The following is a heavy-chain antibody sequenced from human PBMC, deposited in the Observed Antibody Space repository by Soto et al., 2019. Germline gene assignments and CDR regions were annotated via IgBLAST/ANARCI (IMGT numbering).Heavy chain of an antibody. CDR3: THSRCGGDCLQSYSSHYYYGMDV. D-gene: IGHD2-21*02. CDR2: IYWDDDK. J-gene: IGHJ6*02. V-gene: IGHV2-5*02. Sequence: QITLMESGPTLVNSTQTLTLTCTFSGFSLNTGGVGVGWIRQPPGKALEWLALIYWDDDKRYSPSLRSRLTITKDTSKNQVVLTMTNMDPVDTATYYCTHSRCGGDCLQSYSSHYYYGMDVWGQGTTVTVSS. CDR1: GFSLNTGGVG.